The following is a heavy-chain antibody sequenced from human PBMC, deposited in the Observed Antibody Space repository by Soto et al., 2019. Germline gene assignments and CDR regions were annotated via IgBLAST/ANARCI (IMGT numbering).Heavy chain of an antibody. D-gene: IGHD2-15*01. Sequence: QVQLVESGGGVVQPGRSLRLSCEASGFTFSNYGMHWVRQAPGKGLEWVAVIMYDGSNKYYAASVKGRFTISRDNSKNTLYRQLNSLRPEDTAVYYCAIDVPGYIFATLDYWGLGTLVTVSS. CDR1: GFTFSNYG. CDR2: IMYDGSNK. CDR3: AIDVPGYIFATLDY. V-gene: IGHV3-33*01. J-gene: IGHJ4*02.